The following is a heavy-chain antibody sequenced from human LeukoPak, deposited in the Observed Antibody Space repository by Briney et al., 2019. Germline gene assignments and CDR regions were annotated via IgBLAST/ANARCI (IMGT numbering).Heavy chain of an antibody. CDR3: ARDDYGGSNWFDP. CDR1: GYSFSSYG. J-gene: IGHJ5*02. D-gene: IGHD4-23*01. V-gene: IGHV1-18*01. Sequence: ASVKVSCKASGYSFSSYGISWVRQAPGQGLEWMGWISAYTGNKNYAQKVQDRVIITTDTSTRTAYMELRSLRSDDTAVYYCARDDYGGSNWFDPWGQGTLITVSS. CDR2: ISAYTGNK.